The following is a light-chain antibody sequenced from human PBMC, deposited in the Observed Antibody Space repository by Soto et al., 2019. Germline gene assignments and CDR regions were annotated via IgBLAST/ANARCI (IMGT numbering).Light chain of an antibody. J-gene: IGKJ5*01. V-gene: IGKV3-20*01. CDR2: GAS. CDR1: QSVSSSD. CDR3: QQFGGSSWT. Sequence: EIVLTQSPGTLSLSPGERATLSCRASQSVSSSDLAWYQQKPGQAPRLLIYGASSRATGIPDRFSGSGSGTDFTLTISRLEPDDFAVYYCQQFGGSSWTFGRGTRLEIK.